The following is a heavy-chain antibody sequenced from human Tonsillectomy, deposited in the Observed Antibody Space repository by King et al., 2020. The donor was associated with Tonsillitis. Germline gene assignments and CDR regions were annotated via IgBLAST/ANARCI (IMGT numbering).Heavy chain of an antibody. CDR2: ISYDGSNK. CDR1: GFTFSSYA. CDR3: SRGQKYGGNLELHFDY. J-gene: IGHJ4*02. V-gene: IGHV3-30*04. D-gene: IGHD4-23*01. Sequence: VQLVESGGGVVQPGRSLRLSCAASGFTFSSYAMHWVRQAPGKGLEWVAVISYDGSNKYYADSVKGRFTISRDTSKNTLYLQMNSLRAEDTSVYYCSRGQKYGGNLELHFDYWGQGIMVTVSS.